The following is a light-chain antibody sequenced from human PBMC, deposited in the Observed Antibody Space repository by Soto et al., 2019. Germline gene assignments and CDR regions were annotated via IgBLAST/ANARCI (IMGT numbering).Light chain of an antibody. CDR1: QSVTTY. CDR3: QQRVNRVT. Sequence: EIVLTQSPATLSLSPGERASLSCRASQSVTTYLAWYQQKPGQAPRLLIYDSSNRATGIPARFSGSGSGTDFTLTIGSLASEDFAVYYCQQRVNRVTFGGGTKVEI. V-gene: IGKV3-11*01. CDR2: DSS. J-gene: IGKJ4*01.